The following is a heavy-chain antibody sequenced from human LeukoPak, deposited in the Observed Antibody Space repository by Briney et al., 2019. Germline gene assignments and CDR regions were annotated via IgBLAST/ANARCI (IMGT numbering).Heavy chain of an antibody. D-gene: IGHD3-10*01. CDR3: ARDLGGSGSYDYYYYYYMDV. Sequence: PSETLSLTCTVSGGSISSYYWSWIRQPPGKGLEWIGYIYYTGSTNYNPSLKSRVTISVDTSKNQFSLKLSSVTAADTAVYYCARDLGGSGSYDYYYYYYMDVWGKGTTVTVSS. J-gene: IGHJ6*03. CDR2: IYYTGST. V-gene: IGHV4-59*01. CDR1: GGSISSYY.